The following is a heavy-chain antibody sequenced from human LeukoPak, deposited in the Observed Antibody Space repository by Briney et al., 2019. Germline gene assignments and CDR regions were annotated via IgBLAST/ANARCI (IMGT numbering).Heavy chain of an antibody. CDR1: GGSISSYY. CDR2: IYYSGST. J-gene: IGHJ4*02. CDR3: ARKVDPYYFDY. Sequence: SETLSLTCTVSGGSISSYYWSWIRQPPGKGLEWIGYIYYSGSTNYNPSLKSRVTISVDTSKNQFSLKLSSVTAADTAVYYCARKVDPYYFDYWGQGTLVTVSS. V-gene: IGHV4-59*01.